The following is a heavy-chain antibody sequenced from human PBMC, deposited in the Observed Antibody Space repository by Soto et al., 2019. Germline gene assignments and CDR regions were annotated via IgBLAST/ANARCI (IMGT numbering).Heavy chain of an antibody. Sequence: PGGSLRLSCAASGFTFSSYSMNWVRQAPGKGLEWVSYISSSSSTIHYADSVKGRFTISRDNAKNSLYLQMNSLRDEDTAVYYSARDGGYCLSTSCLTLFDPWGQGTLVTVSS. V-gene: IGHV3-48*02. CDR1: GFTFSSYS. J-gene: IGHJ5*02. D-gene: IGHD2-2*01. CDR2: ISSSSSTI. CDR3: ARDGGYCLSTSCLTLFDP.